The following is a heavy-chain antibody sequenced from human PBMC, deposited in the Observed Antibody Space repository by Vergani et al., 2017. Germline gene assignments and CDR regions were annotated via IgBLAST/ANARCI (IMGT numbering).Heavy chain of an antibody. V-gene: IGHV3-23*01. CDR3: VKDAGSYENFFDS. CDR1: GFTFSTYA. Sequence: EVQLLESGGSLKQPGGSVRPSCAASGFTFSTYAMHWVRQAPGKGLEWVSALTGGGGSTYYADSFKGRFTISRDKSRDTLYLQMNSLRPEDTATYDCVKDAGSYENFFDSWGQGTLVTVSS. D-gene: IGHD1-26*01. J-gene: IGHJ4*02. CDR2: LTGGGGST.